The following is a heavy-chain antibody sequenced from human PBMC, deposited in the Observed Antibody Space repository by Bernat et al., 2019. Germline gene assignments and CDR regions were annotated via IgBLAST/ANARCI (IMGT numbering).Heavy chain of an antibody. V-gene: IGHV3-15*07. CDR2: IKSKTDGGTT. Sequence: SVSNAWMNWVRPSPGQGLAWVARIKSKTDGGTTDYAAPAKGRFTISRDDSKNTLYLQMNSLKTEDTAVYYCTTARLERYSSGWAPGYFQHWGQGTLVTVSS. CDR3: TTARLERYSSGWAPGYFQH. D-gene: IGHD6-19*01. J-gene: IGHJ1*01. CDR1: SVSNAW.